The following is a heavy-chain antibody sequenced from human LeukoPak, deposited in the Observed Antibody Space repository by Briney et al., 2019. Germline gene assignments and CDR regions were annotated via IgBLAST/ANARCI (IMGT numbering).Heavy chain of an antibody. V-gene: IGHV4-39*07. CDR1: GGSIDNSIYY. J-gene: IGHJ1*01. Sequence: SETLSLTCTVSGGSIDNSIYYWGWIRQSPEKGLEWIGSIYYTGTTNYNPSLESRVTISVDTSKNQFSLKLSSVTAADTAVYYCARGFYEEYFQHWGQGTLVTVSS. CDR3: ARGFYEEYFQH. CDR2: IYYTGTT. D-gene: IGHD5/OR15-5a*01.